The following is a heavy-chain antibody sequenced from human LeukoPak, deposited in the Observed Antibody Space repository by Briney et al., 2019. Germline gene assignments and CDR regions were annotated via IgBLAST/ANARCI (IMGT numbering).Heavy chain of an antibody. CDR3: ARDLHIVVVPTTPGF. D-gene: IGHD2-2*01. Sequence: GGSLRLSCAASGFTFSNYWMSWVRQAPGKGLEWVANIQQDGSEKYYVDSVKGRLTISRDNAKNSLYLQMNSLRAEDTAVYYCARDLHIVVVPTTPGFWGQGTLVTVSS. V-gene: IGHV3-7*03. CDR2: IQQDGSEK. J-gene: IGHJ4*02. CDR1: GFTFSNYW.